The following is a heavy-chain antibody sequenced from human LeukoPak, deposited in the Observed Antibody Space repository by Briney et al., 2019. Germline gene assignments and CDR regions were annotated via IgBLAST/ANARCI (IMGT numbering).Heavy chain of an antibody. D-gene: IGHD6-13*01. J-gene: IGHJ4*02. Sequence: GGSLRLSCAASGFTFRTYAMSWVRQAPGKGLEWVSGISDSGDGTYYAESVRGRFTISRDNSKNTVFLQMDSLRADDTAKYYCAKDKAPGSWHTPSDFWGQGTLVTVSS. CDR1: GFTFRTYA. CDR2: ISDSGDGT. CDR3: AKDKAPGSWHTPSDF. V-gene: IGHV3-23*01.